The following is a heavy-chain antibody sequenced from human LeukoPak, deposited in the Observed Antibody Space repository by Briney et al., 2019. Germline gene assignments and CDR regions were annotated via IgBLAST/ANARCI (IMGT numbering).Heavy chain of an antibody. CDR2: IYSGGST. CDR3: ASEAAAGEFDY. Sequence: PGGSLRLSCAASGFTVSSNYMSWVRQAPGKGLEWVSVIYSGGSTYYADSVKGRFTISRDNSKNTLYLQMNSLRAEDTAVYYCASEAAAGEFDYWGQGTLVTVSS. D-gene: IGHD6-13*01. J-gene: IGHJ4*02. V-gene: IGHV3-66*01. CDR1: GFTVSSNY.